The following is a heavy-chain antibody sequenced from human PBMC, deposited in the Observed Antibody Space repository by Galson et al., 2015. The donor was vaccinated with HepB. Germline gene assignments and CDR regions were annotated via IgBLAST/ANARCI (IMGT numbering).Heavy chain of an antibody. V-gene: IGHV1-2*02. CDR2: INPNSGDT. J-gene: IGHJ4*02. CDR1: GYTFTGYF. CDR3: LRGRNIDGDRTTTLGGD. Sequence: SVKVSCKASGYTFTGYFIHWVRQAPGQGLEWMGWINPNSGDTKSAQRFQGRVTMTRDTSINTAYMELSRLTPDDTAVFFCLRGRNIDGDRTTTLGGDWGQGTPVTVSS. D-gene: IGHD2/OR15-2a*01.